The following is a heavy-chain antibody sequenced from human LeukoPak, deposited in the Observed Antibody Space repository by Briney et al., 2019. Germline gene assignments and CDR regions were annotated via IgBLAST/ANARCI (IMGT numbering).Heavy chain of an antibody. CDR1: GGSFSGYY. J-gene: IGHJ4*02. V-gene: IGHV4-34*01. Sequence: PSETLSLTCAVYGGSFSGYYWSWIRQPPGKGLEWIGEINHSGSTNYNPSLKSRVTISVDTSKNQFSLKLSSVTAADTAVYYCARGVGSPESPPDGSGSSPHFDYWGQGTLVTVSS. CDR3: ARGVGSPESPPDGSGSSPHFDY. CDR2: INHSGST. D-gene: IGHD3-10*01.